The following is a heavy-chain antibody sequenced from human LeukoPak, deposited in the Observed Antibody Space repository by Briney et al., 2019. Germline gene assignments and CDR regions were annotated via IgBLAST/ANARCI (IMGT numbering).Heavy chain of an antibody. D-gene: IGHD5-12*01. CDR1: GLTVSTNY. CDR2: IYKIGPT. V-gene: IGHV3-53*01. J-gene: IGHJ4*02. CDR3: ASGGYSGYEGGIADY. Sequence: PGGSLRLSCAASGLTVSTNYMSWVRQAPGKGLEWVSIIYKIGPTKYTDSVKGRFIISRDNSKNTLYLQMNNLRAEDTAVYYCASGGYSGYEGGIADYWGQGTLVTVSS.